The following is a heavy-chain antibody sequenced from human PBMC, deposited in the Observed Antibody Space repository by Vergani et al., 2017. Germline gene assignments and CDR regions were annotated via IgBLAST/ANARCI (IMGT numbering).Heavy chain of an antibody. CDR2: IYWNDDQ. CDR1: GFSLNTRGVS. Sequence: QITLKESGPTLVKPTQTLTLTCTFSGFSLNTRGVSVAWIRQPPGKALDWLALIYWNDDQHYSPSLNNRVTITKDTSNNQVVLTMTNMDYVDTGTYYCIYRKSGCGTTGCFYLFYYYYYVDVWGRGTTLAVSS. J-gene: IGHJ6*03. V-gene: IGHV2-5*04. CDR3: IYRKSGCGTTGCFYLFYYYYYVDV. D-gene: IGHD1-7*01.